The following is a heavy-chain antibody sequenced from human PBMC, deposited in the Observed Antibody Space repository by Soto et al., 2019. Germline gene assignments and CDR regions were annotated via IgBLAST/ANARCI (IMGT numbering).Heavy chain of an antibody. D-gene: IGHD1-26*01. V-gene: IGHV4-30-4*01. CDR3: ASLVGATYNWFDP. CDR1: GGSISSGDYY. J-gene: IGHJ5*02. CDR2: IYYSGST. Sequence: QVQLQESGPGLVKPSQTLSLTCTVSGGSISSGDYYWSWIRQPPGKGLEWIGYIYYSGSTYYNPSLKSRVTVSVDTAKNQFSLKLSSVTAADTSVYYCASLVGATYNWFDPWGQGTLVTVSS.